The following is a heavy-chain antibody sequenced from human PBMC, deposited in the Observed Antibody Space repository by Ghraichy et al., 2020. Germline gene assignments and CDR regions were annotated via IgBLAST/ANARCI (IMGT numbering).Heavy chain of an antibody. CDR2: INLDGSQR. V-gene: IGHV3-7*03. D-gene: IGHD5-12*01. J-gene: IGHJ4*02. CDR3: VTDRTYGDYDN. CDR1: GYIAKTYW. Sequence: GESLNISCSASGYIAKTYWMSWVRQAPGKGLEWVAQINLDGSQRYLGDAVKGRFTTSITSRDNAPTSLYLEMNNLRAEDTAVYYCVTDRTYGDYDNWGQGTLVTV.